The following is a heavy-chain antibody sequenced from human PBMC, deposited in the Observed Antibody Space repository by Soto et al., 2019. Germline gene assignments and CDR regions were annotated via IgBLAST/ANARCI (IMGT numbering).Heavy chain of an antibody. V-gene: IGHV3-23*01. CDR1: GFTFSNYG. D-gene: IGHD1-1*01. Sequence: PGGSLRLSCEASGFTFSNYGMSWVRQAPEKGLEWVSVISGRGGNKYYADSVKGRFTISRDNSKNTLFPQMNGLSAEDTAVYYCAKSGSFFRPSLGYFDYWGQGTLVTVSS. CDR2: ISGRGGNK. J-gene: IGHJ4*02. CDR3: AKSGSFFRPSLGYFDY.